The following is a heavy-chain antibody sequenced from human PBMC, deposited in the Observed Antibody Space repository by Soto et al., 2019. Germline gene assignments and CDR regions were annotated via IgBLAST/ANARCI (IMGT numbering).Heavy chain of an antibody. CDR2: INNDGSST. J-gene: IGHJ4*02. CDR1: GFTLSSFF. Sequence: GGSLRLSCAASGFTLSSFFMHWVRQGPGKGLVWVSRINNDGSSTTYADSVKGRFTISRDNAKNTLYLQMNSLRAEDTAVYFCAREDCSGGDCYSIGAFAYWGQGALVTVSS. CDR3: AREDCSGGDCYSIGAFAY. V-gene: IGHV3-74*03. D-gene: IGHD2-15*01.